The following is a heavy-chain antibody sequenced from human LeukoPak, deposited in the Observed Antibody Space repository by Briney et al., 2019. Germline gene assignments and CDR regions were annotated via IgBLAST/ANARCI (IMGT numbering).Heavy chain of an antibody. CDR3: ARVYDFWSGHLFDY. CDR1: GGSFSGYY. V-gene: IGHV4-34*01. CDR2: INHSGST. Sequence: PSETLSLTCAVYGGSFSGYYWSWIRQPPGKVLEWIGEINHSGSTNYNPSLKSRVTISVDTSKNQFSLKLSSVTAADTAVYYCARVYDFWSGHLFDYWGQGTLVTVSS. J-gene: IGHJ4*02. D-gene: IGHD3-3*01.